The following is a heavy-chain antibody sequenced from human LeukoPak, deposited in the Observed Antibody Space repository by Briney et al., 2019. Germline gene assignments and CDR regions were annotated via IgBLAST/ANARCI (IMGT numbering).Heavy chain of an antibody. J-gene: IGHJ4*02. CDR3: ARAKKAVAGFFDY. CDR2: IYYSGST. V-gene: IGHV4-59*01. Sequence: SETLSLTCAVYGGSFSGYYWSWIRQPPGKRLEWIGYIYYSGSTNYNPSLKSRLTISIDTSKNQLSLKLSSVTAADTAVYYCARAKKAVAGFFDYWGQGTLVTVSS. CDR1: GGSFSGYY. D-gene: IGHD6-19*01.